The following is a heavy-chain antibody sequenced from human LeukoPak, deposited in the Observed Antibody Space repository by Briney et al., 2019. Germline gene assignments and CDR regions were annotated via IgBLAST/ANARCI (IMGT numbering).Heavy chain of an antibody. CDR3: AREEVEMASGVDY. CDR1: AFTFSSFA. Sequence: PGGSLRLSCAASAFTFSSFAMSWVRQAPGKGLEWVSSIHDSGGNTYYADSVKGRFTISRDNAKNSLYLQMNSLRAEDTAVYYCAREEVEMASGVDYWGQGTLVTVSS. CDR2: IHDSGGNT. J-gene: IGHJ4*02. D-gene: IGHD5-24*01. V-gene: IGHV3-23*01.